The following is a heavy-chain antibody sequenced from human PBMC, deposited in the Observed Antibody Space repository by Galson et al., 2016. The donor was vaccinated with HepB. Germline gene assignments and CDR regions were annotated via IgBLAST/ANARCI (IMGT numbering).Heavy chain of an antibody. V-gene: IGHV3-30*18. CDR1: GFTFSSYG. D-gene: IGHD3-10*01. J-gene: IGHJ6*02. Sequence: SLRLSCAASGFTFSSYGMHWVRQAPGKGLEWVAVISYDGSNKYYADSVKGRLTISRDNSKNTLYLQMNSLRAEETAVYYCAKDRSYGYFGSGGMDVWGQGTTVTVSS. CDR3: AKDRSYGYFGSGGMDV. CDR2: ISYDGSNK.